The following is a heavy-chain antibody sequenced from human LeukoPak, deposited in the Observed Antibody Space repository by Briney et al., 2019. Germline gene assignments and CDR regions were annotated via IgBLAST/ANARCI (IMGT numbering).Heavy chain of an antibody. J-gene: IGHJ6*04. CDR3: ARVLLPYGDYAGGDV. CDR2: INHSGST. CDR1: GGSFSGYY. Sequence: PSETLSLTCAVYGGSFSGYYWSWIRQPPGKGLEWIGEINHSGSTNYNPSLKSRVTISVDTSKNQFSLKLSSVTAADTAVYYCARVLLPYGDYAGGDVWGKGTTVTISS. V-gene: IGHV4-34*01. D-gene: IGHD4-17*01.